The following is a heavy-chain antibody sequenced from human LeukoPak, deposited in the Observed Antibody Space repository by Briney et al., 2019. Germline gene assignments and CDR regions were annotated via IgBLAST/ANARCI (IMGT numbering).Heavy chain of an antibody. J-gene: IGHJ5*02. CDR1: GYTLTELS. V-gene: IGHV1-24*01. CDR2: FDPEDGET. D-gene: IGHD1-26*01. Sequence: ASVKVSCKVSGYTLTELSMHWVRQAPGKGLEWMGGFDPEDGETIYAQKFQGRVTMTEDTSTDTAYMELSSLRSEDTAVYYCATVGSVVGAPTFDWFDPWGQGTLVTVSS. CDR3: ATVGSVVGAPTFDWFDP.